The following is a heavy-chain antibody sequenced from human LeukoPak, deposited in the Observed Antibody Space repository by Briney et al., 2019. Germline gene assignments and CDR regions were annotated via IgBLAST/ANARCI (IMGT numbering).Heavy chain of an antibody. CDR3: ARGPTVPIAVAGNFDY. V-gene: IGHV4-59*01. Sequence: SETLSLTCTVSGGSISSYYWGWIRQPPGKGLEWIGYIYYSGSTNYNPSLKSRVTISVDTSKNQFSLKLSSVTAADTAVYYCARGPTVPIAVAGNFDYWGQGTLVAVSS. CDR1: GGSISSYY. CDR2: IYYSGST. D-gene: IGHD6-19*01. J-gene: IGHJ4*02.